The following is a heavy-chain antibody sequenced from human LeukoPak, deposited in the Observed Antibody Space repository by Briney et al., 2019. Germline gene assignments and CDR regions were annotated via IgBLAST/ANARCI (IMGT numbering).Heavy chain of an antibody. J-gene: IGHJ4*02. CDR1: GFTFSTYG. CDR2: IQYDGSNK. D-gene: IGHD6-13*01. CDR3: ANDLYSSSWYSFDY. Sequence: PGGSLRLSCAASGFTFSTYGMHWVRQPPGKGLEWVTFIQYDGSNKYYEDSVKGRFTISRDNSKNTLYLQMNSLRAEDTAVYYCANDLYSSSWYSFDYWGQGTLVTVSS. V-gene: IGHV3-30*02.